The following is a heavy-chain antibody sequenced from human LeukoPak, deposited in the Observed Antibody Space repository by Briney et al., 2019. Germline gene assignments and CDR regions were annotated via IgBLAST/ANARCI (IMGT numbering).Heavy chain of an antibody. V-gene: IGHV3-23*01. CDR3: AKHRGSSWYQFDY. Sequence: GGSLRLSCAASGFTFSSHAMTWVRQAPGKGLEWVSTISAGGGITYYADSVKGRFTISRDNSKNTLYLQMNSLRAEDTAVFYCAKHRGSSWYQFDYWGQGTLVTVSS. J-gene: IGHJ4*02. CDR2: ISAGGGIT. CDR1: GFTFSSHA. D-gene: IGHD6-13*01.